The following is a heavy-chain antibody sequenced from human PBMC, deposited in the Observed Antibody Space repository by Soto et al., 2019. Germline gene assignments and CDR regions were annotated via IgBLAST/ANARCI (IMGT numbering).Heavy chain of an antibody. CDR3: AKDLGAAGAFDY. Sequence: EVQLLESGGGLVQPGGSLRLSCAASGFDFSAYAMSWVRQAPGKGLEWVSAITGRGDTTDYADSVKGRFTISRDNSKNTLCLQMNSLRAEDTAVYYCAKDLGAAGAFDYWGQGTLVTVSS. V-gene: IGHV3-23*01. D-gene: IGHD6-13*01. CDR1: GFDFSAYA. J-gene: IGHJ4*02. CDR2: ITGRGDTT.